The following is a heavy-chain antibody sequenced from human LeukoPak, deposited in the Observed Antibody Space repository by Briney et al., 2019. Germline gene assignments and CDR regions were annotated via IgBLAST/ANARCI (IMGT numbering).Heavy chain of an antibody. J-gene: IGHJ5*02. D-gene: IGHD4-11*01. CDR3: ARQKLDSNYVHEWFDP. CDR1: GGSISSISYY. CDR2: IYYSGST. Sequence: SETLSLTCTVSGGSISSISYYWGWVRQPPGKGLEWIGSIYYSGSTYNNPSLTSRVTLSVDTSKNQFSLKLTSVTAADTAVYYCARQKLDSNYVHEWFDPWGQGTLVTVSS. V-gene: IGHV4-39*01.